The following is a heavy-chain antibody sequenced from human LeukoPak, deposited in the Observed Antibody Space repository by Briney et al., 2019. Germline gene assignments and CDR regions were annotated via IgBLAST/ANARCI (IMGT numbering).Heavy chain of an antibody. V-gene: IGHV4-34*01. J-gene: IGHJ5*02. CDR1: GGSFSGYY. Sequence: PSETLSLTCAVYGGSFSGYYWSWIRQPPGKGLEWIGEINHSGSTNYNPSLKSRVTISVDTSKNQFSLKLSSVTAADTAVYYCARGRGITKVRGRRNWFDPWGQGTLVTVSS. CDR3: ARGRGITKVRGRRNWFDP. CDR2: INHSGST. D-gene: IGHD3-10*01.